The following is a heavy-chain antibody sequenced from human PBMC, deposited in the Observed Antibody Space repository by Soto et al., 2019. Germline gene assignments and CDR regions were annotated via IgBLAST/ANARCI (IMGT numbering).Heavy chain of an antibody. Sequence: PGGSLRLSCAASGFTFSSYAMSWVRQAPGKGLEWVSAISGSGGSTYYADSVKGRFTISRDNSKNTLYLQMNSLRAEDTAVYYCAKDSQGYSRVAIDWFDPWGQGTLVTVSS. CDR2: ISGSGGST. CDR3: AKDSQGYSRVAIDWFDP. V-gene: IGHV3-23*01. J-gene: IGHJ5*02. CDR1: GFTFSSYA. D-gene: IGHD5-12*01.